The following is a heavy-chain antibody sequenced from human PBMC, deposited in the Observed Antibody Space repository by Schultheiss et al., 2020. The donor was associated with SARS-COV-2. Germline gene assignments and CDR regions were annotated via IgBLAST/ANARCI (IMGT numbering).Heavy chain of an antibody. CDR1: GGSISSYY. Sequence: GSLRLSCTVSGGSISSYYWSWIRQPPGKGLEWIGYIYYSGSTNYNPSLKSRVTISVDTSKNQFSLKLSSVTAADTAVYYCASAGITGTTLRVWGQGTMVTVSS. CDR2: IYYSGST. J-gene: IGHJ4*02. D-gene: IGHD1-7*01. V-gene: IGHV4-59*01. CDR3: ASAGITGTTLRV.